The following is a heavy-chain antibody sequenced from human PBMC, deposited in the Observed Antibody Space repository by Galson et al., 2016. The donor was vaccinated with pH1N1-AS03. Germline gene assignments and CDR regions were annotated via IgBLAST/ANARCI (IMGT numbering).Heavy chain of an antibody. Sequence: SLRLSCAASGFTFTTYWMHWVRQAPGRGLVWVSSINGEGSSTGGTESVKGRFFISRDNAKNTVYLQMNSLRAEDTAVYYCARQDSSGYFHGLDVWGQGTTVTVSS. CDR1: GFTFTTYW. D-gene: IGHD3-22*01. J-gene: IGHJ3*01. V-gene: IGHV3-74*01. CDR2: INGEGSST. CDR3: ARQDSSGYFHGLDV.